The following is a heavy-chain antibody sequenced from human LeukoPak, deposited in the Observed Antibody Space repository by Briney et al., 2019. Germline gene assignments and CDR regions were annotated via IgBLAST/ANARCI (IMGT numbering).Heavy chain of an antibody. J-gene: IGHJ4*01. D-gene: IGHD3-22*01. CDR1: GFTFSSYA. CDR3: ALPDSSGYYYFDY. V-gene: IGHV3-30*04. CDR2: ISYDGSNK. Sequence: GGSLRLSCAASGFTFSSYAMHWVRQAPGKGLEWVAVISYDGSNKYYADSVKGRFTISRDNSKNALYLQMNSLRAEDTAVYYCALPDSSGYYYFDYWGHGTLVTVSS.